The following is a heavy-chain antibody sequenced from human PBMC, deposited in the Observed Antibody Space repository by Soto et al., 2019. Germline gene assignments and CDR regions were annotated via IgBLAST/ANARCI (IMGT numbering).Heavy chain of an antibody. J-gene: IGHJ4*02. V-gene: IGHV1-69*01. CDR2: IIPTFGAA. CDR3: ATHSNGHDFLFEF. D-gene: IGHD5-12*01. CDR1: RGTFSSNS. Sequence: QVQLVQSGAEVRKPGSSVKVSCKASRGTFSSNSFSWVRQAPGQGFEYMGGIIPTFGAANYAQRFKDRVTFTADESTTTVYIELSSLKPEDKAVSYCATHSNGHDFLFEFWGQGTLVTVSS.